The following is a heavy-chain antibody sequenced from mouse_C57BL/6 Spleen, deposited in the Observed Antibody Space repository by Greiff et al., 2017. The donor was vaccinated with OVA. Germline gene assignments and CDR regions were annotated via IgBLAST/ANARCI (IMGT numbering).Heavy chain of an antibody. D-gene: IGHD1-1*01. CDR3: ARHHYYGSSYDYFDY. V-gene: IGHV5-9*01. J-gene: IGHJ2*01. CDR1: GFTFSSYT. CDR2: ISGGGGNT. Sequence: EVKVVESGGGLVKPGGSLKLSCAASGFTFSSYTMSWVRQTPEKRLEWVATISGGGGNTYYPDSVKGRFTISRDNAKNTLYLQMSSLRSEDTALYYCARHHYYGSSYDYFDYWGQGTTLTVSS.